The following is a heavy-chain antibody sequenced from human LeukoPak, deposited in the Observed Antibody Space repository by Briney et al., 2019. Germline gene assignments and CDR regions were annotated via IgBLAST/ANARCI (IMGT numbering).Heavy chain of an antibody. CDR2: IYTSGST. CDR3: ARENWSYYDSSGYYLAIDY. V-gene: IGHV4-4*07. Sequence: SETLSLTCTVSGGSISSYYWSWIRQPAGKGLGWIGRIYTSGSTDYNPSLKSRVTMSVDTSKNQFSLKLSSVTAADTAVYYCARENWSYYDSSGYYLAIDYWGQGTLVTVSS. D-gene: IGHD3-22*01. J-gene: IGHJ4*02. CDR1: GGSISSYY.